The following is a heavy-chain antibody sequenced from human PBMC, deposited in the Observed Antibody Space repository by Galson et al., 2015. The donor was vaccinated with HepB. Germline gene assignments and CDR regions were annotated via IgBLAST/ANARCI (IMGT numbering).Heavy chain of an antibody. CDR1: GFTFSNYW. J-gene: IGHJ6*02. V-gene: IGHV3-74*01. CDR2: IYSDGSRT. Sequence: SLRLSCAASGFTFSNYWMDWVRQAPGKGLVWVSRIYSDGSRTSYADSVKGRFTISRDNAKNTLYLQMNSLRAEDTAVYYCARGSSGTTLYCYKYGMDVWGQGTTVTVSS. D-gene: IGHD1-1*01. CDR3: ARGSSGTTLYCYKYGMDV.